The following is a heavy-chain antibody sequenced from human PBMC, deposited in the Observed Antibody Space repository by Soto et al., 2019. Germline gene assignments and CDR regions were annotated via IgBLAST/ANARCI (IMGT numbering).Heavy chain of an antibody. CDR1: AGSISSSSYY. Sequence: SETLSLTCTVSAGSISSSSYYWGWIRQHPRKGLEWIGSIYYSGSTYYNPSLKSRVTISVDTSKNQFSLKLSSVTAADTAVYYCARLTPLLWFGEFAGFDYWGQGTLVTVSS. D-gene: IGHD3-10*01. J-gene: IGHJ4*02. CDR2: IYYSGST. V-gene: IGHV4-39*01. CDR3: ARLTPLLWFGEFAGFDY.